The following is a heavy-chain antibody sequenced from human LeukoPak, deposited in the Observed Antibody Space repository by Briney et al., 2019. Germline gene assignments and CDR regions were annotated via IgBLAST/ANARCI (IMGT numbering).Heavy chain of an antibody. V-gene: IGHV4-59*01. CDR3: ARASYDSSGYFPNYFDY. J-gene: IGHJ4*02. CDR1: GGSISSYY. CDR2: IYYSGST. Sequence: SETLSLTCTVSGGSISSYYWSWIRQPPGKGLEWIGYIYYSGSTNYNPSLKSRVTISVDTSKNQFSLKLTSVTAADTAVYYCARASYDSSGYFPNYFDYWGQGTLVTASS. D-gene: IGHD3-22*01.